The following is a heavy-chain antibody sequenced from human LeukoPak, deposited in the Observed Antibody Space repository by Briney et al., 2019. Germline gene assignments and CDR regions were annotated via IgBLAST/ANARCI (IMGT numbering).Heavy chain of an antibody. CDR1: GFTFSSYA. V-gene: IGHV3-23*01. CDR3: AKVNCSGGSCYFDP. Sequence: GGSLRLSCAASGFTFSSYAMSWVRQAPGKGLEWVSTISGSGGSTYYADSVKGRFTISRDNSKNTLYLQMNSLRAEDTAVYYCAKVNCSGGSCYFDPWGQGTLVTVSS. D-gene: IGHD2-15*01. CDR2: ISGSGGST. J-gene: IGHJ5*02.